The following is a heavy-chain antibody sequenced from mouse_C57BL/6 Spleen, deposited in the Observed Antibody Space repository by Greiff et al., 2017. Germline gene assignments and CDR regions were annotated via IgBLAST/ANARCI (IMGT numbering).Heavy chain of an antibody. CDR3: ARENYGSRNY. V-gene: IGHV1-64*01. CDR1: GYTFTSYW. J-gene: IGHJ2*01. CDR2: IHPNSGST. D-gene: IGHD1-1*01. Sequence: VHLQQSGAELVKPGASVKLSCKASGYTFTSYWMHWVKQRPGQGLEWIGLIHPNSGSTNYNEKFKRKATLTVDKSSSTAYMQLSSLTSEGAAVYYCARENYGSRNYWGQGTTLTVSS.